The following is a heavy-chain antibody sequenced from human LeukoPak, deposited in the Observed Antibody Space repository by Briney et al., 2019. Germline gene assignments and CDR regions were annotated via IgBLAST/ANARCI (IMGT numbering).Heavy chain of an antibody. CDR3: AKEQWLVEGAGY. CDR2: IIGSGGST. D-gene: IGHD6-19*01. J-gene: IGHJ4*02. Sequence: PGGSLRLSCAASGFTFSSYAMSWVRQAPGKGLEWGFAIIGSGGSTYYADSVKGRFTISRDNSKNTLYLQMNSLRAEDTAVYYCAKEQWLVEGAGYWGQGTLVTVSS. CDR1: GFTFSSYA. V-gene: IGHV3-23*01.